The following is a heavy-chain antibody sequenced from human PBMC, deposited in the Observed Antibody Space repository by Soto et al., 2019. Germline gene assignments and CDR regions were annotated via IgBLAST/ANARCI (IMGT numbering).Heavy chain of an antibody. CDR1: GGSFSPGGHY. CDR2: IYYRGST. CDR3: ARESGNYYIDY. D-gene: IGHD1-26*01. J-gene: IGHJ4*02. Sequence: QVQLQESGPGLVKPSQTLSLTCTVSGGSFSPGGHYWSWIRQRPGEGLEWIGYIYYRGSTYYNPSLKRLVTISVDTSKNRFSLKLSSVTAADTAVYYCARESGNYYIDYWGQGTLVTVSS. V-gene: IGHV4-31*01.